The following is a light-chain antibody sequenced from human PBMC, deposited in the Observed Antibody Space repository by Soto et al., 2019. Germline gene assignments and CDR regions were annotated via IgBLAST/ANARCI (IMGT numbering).Light chain of an antibody. Sequence: QSALTQPASVSGSPGQSITISCTGTNSDVGGYDYVSWYQQHPGKAPKLLIYDVTKRSSGLSNRFSGSKSGNTASLTISGLLTEDEADYYCSSFTGSTTGVFGGGTKLTVL. CDR3: SSFTGSTTGV. V-gene: IGLV2-14*03. CDR2: DVT. CDR1: NSDVGGYDY. J-gene: IGLJ3*02.